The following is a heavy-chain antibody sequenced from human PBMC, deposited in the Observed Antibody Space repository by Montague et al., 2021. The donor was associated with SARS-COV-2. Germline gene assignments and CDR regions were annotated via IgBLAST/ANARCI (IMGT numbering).Heavy chain of an antibody. Sequence: SLRLSCAASGFIFSSYAMHWVRQAPGKGLEWVAVISYDGSNKFYADSXKGRFTISRDNSKNTLYLQMSSLRAEDTAVYYCASAGWRCSGGSCYSQGGFDDWGQGTLVTVSS. CDR2: ISYDGSNK. CDR3: ASAGWRCSGGSCYSQGGFDD. D-gene: IGHD2-15*01. V-gene: IGHV3-30-3*01. J-gene: IGHJ4*02. CDR1: GFIFSSYA.